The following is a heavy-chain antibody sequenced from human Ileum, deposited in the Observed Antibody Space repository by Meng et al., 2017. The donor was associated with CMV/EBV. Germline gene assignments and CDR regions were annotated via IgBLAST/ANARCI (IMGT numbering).Heavy chain of an antibody. CDR1: GFTFSDYA. D-gene: IGHD6-19*01. CDR2: IRYDGSNK. V-gene: IGHV3-30*02. J-gene: IGHJ4*02. Sequence: GGSLRLSCAASGFTFSDYAMHWVRQAPGKGLEWVAFIRYDGSNKYYADSVKGRFTISKDNSKNTLYLQMNSLRAEDTAVYYCARGIVVAGTFGYWGQGTLVTVSS. CDR3: ARGIVVAGTFGY.